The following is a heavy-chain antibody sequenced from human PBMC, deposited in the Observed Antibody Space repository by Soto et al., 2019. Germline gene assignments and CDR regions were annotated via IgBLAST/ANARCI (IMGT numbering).Heavy chain of an antibody. D-gene: IGHD3-9*01. V-gene: IGHV3-23*01. CDR3: ANLGDYDILTGPP. Sequence: GSLRLSCAASGFIFSHYAMSWVRQAPGKGLEWVSAISGSGDSTYYTDSVKGRFTISRDNSKNTLYLQMNSLRAEDTAIYYCANLGDYDILTGPPWGQGTLVTV. CDR1: GFIFSHYA. CDR2: ISGSGDST. J-gene: IGHJ5*02.